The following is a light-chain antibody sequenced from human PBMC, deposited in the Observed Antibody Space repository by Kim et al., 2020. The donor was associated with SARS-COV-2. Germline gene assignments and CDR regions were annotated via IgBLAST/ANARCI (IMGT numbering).Light chain of an antibody. CDR1: SLRSYY. V-gene: IGLV3-19*01. CDR2: GKD. Sequence: SSELTQDPAVSVALGQTVRITCQGDSLRSYYATWYQQKPGQAPILVIYGKDNRPSGSPDRFSGSSSGNTASLTITGTQAGDEADYYCNSRDSNDNVHVGG. J-gene: IGLJ2*01. CDR3: NSRDSNDNVH.